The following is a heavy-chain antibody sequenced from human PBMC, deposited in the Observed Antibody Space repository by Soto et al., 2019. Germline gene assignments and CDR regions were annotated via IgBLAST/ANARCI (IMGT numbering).Heavy chain of an antibody. CDR1: GGFISSSSHY. CDR3: ARPRLDTVATWFDP. V-gene: IGHV4-39*01. D-gene: IGHD5-12*01. J-gene: IGHJ5*02. Sequence: PSETLSLTCTVSGGFISSSSHYWGWIRQPPGKGLEWIGSLYYSGSTYYNPSLKGRVSISVDTSKNQVSLNLRSVTAADTAVYYRARPRLDTVATWFDPWGQGTLVTVSS. CDR2: LYYSGST.